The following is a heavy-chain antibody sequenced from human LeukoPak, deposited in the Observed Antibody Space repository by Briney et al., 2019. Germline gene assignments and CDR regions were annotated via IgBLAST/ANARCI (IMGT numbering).Heavy chain of an antibody. CDR3: ARDATYVIGVAGLHPFDP. D-gene: IGHD6-13*01. Sequence: KPSETLSLTCAVYGGSFSGYYWSWIRQPPGKGLEWIGEINHSGSTNYNPSLKSRVTISVDTSKNQFSLKLSSVTAADTAVYYCARDATYVIGVAGLHPFDPWGQGTLVTVSS. J-gene: IGHJ5*02. CDR1: GGSFSGYY. CDR2: INHSGST. V-gene: IGHV4-34*01.